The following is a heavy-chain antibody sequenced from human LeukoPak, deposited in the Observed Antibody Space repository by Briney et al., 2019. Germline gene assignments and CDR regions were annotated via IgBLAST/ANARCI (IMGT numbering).Heavy chain of an antibody. CDR3: AREDSSGWHDDYFDY. D-gene: IGHD6-19*01. Sequence: GASVKVSFKASGYTFTSYDINWVRQATGQGLEWMGWMNPNSDNTGYAQKFQGRITMTRNTSINTAYMELSSLRSEDTAVYYCAREDSSGWHDDYFDYWGQGTLVTVSS. CDR1: GYTFTSYD. J-gene: IGHJ4*02. CDR2: MNPNSDNT. V-gene: IGHV1-8*01.